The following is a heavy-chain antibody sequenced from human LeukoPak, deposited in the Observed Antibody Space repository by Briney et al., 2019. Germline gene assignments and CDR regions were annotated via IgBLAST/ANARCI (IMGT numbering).Heavy chain of an antibody. V-gene: IGHV5-51*01. CDR3: ARHGLAGGVHAVDY. CDR2: IYPSDSDT. Sequence: GESLKISCKGSGYSFTSYWIGWVRQMPGKGLEWMAIIYPSDSDTRYSPSFRGQVTISADTSISTAYLQWSSLKASDTAMYYCARHGLAGGVHAVDYWGQGTLVTASS. CDR1: GYSFTSYW. D-gene: IGHD2-2*01. J-gene: IGHJ4*02.